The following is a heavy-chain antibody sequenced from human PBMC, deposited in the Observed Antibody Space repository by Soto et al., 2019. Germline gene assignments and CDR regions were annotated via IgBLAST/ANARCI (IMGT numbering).Heavy chain of an antibody. CDR3: ARCFSWTVFDY. V-gene: IGHV3-33*01. CDR2: IWYDGSNK. Sequence: QVQLVESGGGVVQPGRSLRLSCAASGFTFSSYGMHWVRQAPGKGLEWVAVIWYDGSNKYYADSVKGRFTISRDNSKNTLYLQMNSLRAEDTAVYYCARCFSWTVFDYWGQGTLVTVSS. CDR1: GFTFSSYG. J-gene: IGHJ4*02. D-gene: IGHD2-15*01.